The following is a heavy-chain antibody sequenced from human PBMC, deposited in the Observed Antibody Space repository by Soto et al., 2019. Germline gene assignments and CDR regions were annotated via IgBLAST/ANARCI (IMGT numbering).Heavy chain of an antibody. CDR2: IIPIFGTA. V-gene: IGHV1-69*01. CDR1: GGTFSSYA. J-gene: IGHJ6*02. Sequence: QVQLVQSGAEVKKPGSSVKVSCKASGGTFSSYAISWVRQAPGQGLEWMGGIIPIFGTANYAQKFQGRVTITADESTSTAYMELSRLRSEDTAVYYCARDRGYCSSTSCYTEAGYYYYYGMDVWGQGTTVTVSS. CDR3: ARDRGYCSSTSCYTEAGYYYYYGMDV. D-gene: IGHD2-2*02.